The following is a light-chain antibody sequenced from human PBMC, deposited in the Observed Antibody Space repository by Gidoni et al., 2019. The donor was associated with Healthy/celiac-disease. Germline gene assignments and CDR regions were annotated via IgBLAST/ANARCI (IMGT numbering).Light chain of an antibody. Sequence: DIVMTQSPLSLPVTPGEPASISCRSSQSLLHSNGYNYWDWYLQKTGQSPHLLIYLGSNRASGVPDMFSGSGSGTDFTLKISRVEAEDVGVYYCMQALQTPITFGQGTRLEIK. CDR3: MQALQTPIT. V-gene: IGKV2-28*01. CDR1: QSLLHSNGYNY. CDR2: LGS. J-gene: IGKJ5*01.